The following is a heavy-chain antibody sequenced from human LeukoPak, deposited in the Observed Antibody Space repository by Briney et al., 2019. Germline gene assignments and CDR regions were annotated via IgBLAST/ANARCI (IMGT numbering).Heavy chain of an antibody. Sequence: GGSLRLSCAVSGFTFSSYGMSWVRQAPGKGLEWVSGVSGSGGTTYYADSVKGRFTISRDNSKNTLYLQMNSLRAADTAVYYCARDKGTSYLSSFGYWGQGTLVTVSS. V-gene: IGHV3-23*01. CDR2: VSGSGGTT. CDR3: ARDKGTSYLSSFGY. J-gene: IGHJ4*02. D-gene: IGHD6-6*01. CDR1: GFTFSSYG.